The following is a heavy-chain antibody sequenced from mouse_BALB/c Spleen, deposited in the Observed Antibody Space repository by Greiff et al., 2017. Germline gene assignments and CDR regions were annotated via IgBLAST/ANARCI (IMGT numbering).Heavy chain of an antibody. CDR1: GYTFTSYY. V-gene: IGHV1S81*02. Sequence: VQLQESGAELVKPGASVKLSCKASGYTFTSYYMYWVKQRPGQGLEWIGEINPSNGGTNFNEKFKSKATLTVDKSSSTAYMQLSSLTSEDSAVYYCTRLSSGDWYFDVWGAGTTVTVSS. CDR2: INPSNGGT. J-gene: IGHJ1*01. D-gene: IGHD3-1*01. CDR3: TRLSSGDWYFDV.